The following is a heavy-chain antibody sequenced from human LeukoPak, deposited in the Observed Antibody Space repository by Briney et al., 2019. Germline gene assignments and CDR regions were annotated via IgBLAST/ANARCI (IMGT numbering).Heavy chain of an antibody. V-gene: IGHV3-23*01. CDR3: ARDSSGYAEFDY. D-gene: IGHD3-22*01. Sequence: GGSLRLSCAASAFTFSSYAMTWVRQAPGKGLEWVSAISRNGAGTYYADSVKGRFTIPRDNSKNMLYLQMNSLRAEDTALYYCARDSSGYAEFDYWGQGTLVTVSS. CDR2: ISRNGAGT. CDR1: AFTFSSYA. J-gene: IGHJ4*02.